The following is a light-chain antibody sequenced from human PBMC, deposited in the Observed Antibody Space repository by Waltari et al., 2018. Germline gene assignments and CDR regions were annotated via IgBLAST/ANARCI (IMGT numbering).Light chain of an antibody. Sequence: EIVMTQSPATLSVSPGERATLYCRASQSVSSNLAWYQQKPGQAPRLLIYGASTRATGIPARFSGSGSGTECTLTISSLQSEDFAVYYCQQYNNWPLLTFGGGTRVEIK. CDR1: QSVSSN. CDR3: QQYNNWPLLT. V-gene: IGKV3-15*01. CDR2: GAS. J-gene: IGKJ4*01.